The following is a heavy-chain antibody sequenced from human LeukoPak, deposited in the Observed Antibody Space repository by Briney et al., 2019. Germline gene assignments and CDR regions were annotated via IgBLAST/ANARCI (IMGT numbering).Heavy chain of an antibody. J-gene: IGHJ4*02. CDR1: GGSISRGGYS. CDR2: IYYSGST. D-gene: IGHD4-17*01. CDR3: ARIIHAYGDYADDDY. Sequence: PSQTLSLTCTVSGGSISRGGYSWSWIRQHPGKGLEWIGYIYYSGSTYYNPSLKSRVTISVDTSKNQFSLKLSSVTAADKAVYYCARIIHAYGDYADDDYWGQGTLVTVSS. V-gene: IGHV4-31*03.